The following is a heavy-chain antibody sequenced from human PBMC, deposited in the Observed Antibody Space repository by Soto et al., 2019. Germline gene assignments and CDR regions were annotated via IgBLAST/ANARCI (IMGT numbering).Heavy chain of an antibody. CDR3: ARMPYYDFLTGNIGDYYYGVDV. CDR1: GGTIISGGHY. CDR2: IHYSGTT. V-gene: IGHV4-31*03. Sequence: SETLSLTCTVSGGTIISGGHYCSLIRLVPGKGLQWMGYIHYSGTTYSNPSLKSRLSISVDKSKNQFSLRLSSVTAADTAVYYCARMPYYDFLTGNIGDYYYGVDVWGQGTTVT. D-gene: IGHD3-9*01. J-gene: IGHJ6*02.